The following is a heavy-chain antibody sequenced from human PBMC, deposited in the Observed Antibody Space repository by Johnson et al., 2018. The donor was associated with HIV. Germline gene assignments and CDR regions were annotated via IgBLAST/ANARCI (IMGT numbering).Heavy chain of an antibody. J-gene: IGHJ3*02. CDR1: GFTFSGSA. Sequence: VQLVESGGGLVQPGGSLKLSCAASGFTFSGSAMHWVRQASGKGLEWVGRIRSKANSYATAYAASVNGRFTISRDDSKNTAYLQMNSLRAEDTAVYYCAKDQDYGGNSGRFDIWGQGTMVTVSS. V-gene: IGHV3-73*02. CDR3: AKDQDYGGNSGRFDI. CDR2: IRSKANSYAT. D-gene: IGHD4-23*01.